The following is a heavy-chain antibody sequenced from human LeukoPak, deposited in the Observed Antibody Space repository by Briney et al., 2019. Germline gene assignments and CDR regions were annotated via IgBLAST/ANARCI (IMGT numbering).Heavy chain of an antibody. CDR3: ARDRDSSGYPYYFDY. CDR2: ISYDRSNK. D-gene: IGHD3-22*01. J-gene: IGHJ4*02. CDR1: GFTFSSYA. Sequence: PGGSLRLSCAASGFTFSSYAMHWVRQAPGKGLEWVAVISYDRSNKYCADSVKGRFTISRDNSKNTLYLQMNSLRAEDTAVYYCARDRDSSGYPYYFDYWGQGTLVTVSS. V-gene: IGHV3-30-3*01.